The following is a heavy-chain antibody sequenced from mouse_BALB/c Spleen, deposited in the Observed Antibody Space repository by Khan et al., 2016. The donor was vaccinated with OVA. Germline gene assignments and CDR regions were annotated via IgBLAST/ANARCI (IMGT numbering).Heavy chain of an antibody. CDR3: ARPPYFSYTLDY. CDR1: GYTFTNYG. Sequence: QIQLVQSGPELKKPGETVKISCKASGYTFTNYGMNWVQQSPGKALKWMGWINTYTGEPTYADDFKGRFAFSLETSASTAYLQINNLKNEDTATYFWARPPYFSYTLDYWGQGTSVTVSS. J-gene: IGHJ4*01. V-gene: IGHV9-3-1*01. CDR2: INTYTGEP. D-gene: IGHD2-10*01.